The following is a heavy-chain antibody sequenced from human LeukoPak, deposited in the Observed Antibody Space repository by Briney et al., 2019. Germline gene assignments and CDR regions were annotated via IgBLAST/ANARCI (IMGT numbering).Heavy chain of an antibody. CDR1: GGSISSSSYY. Sequence: TSETLSLTCTVSGGSISSSSYYWGWIRQPPGKGLEWIGSIYYSGSTYYNPSLKSRVTISVDTSQNQFSLKLSSVTAADTAVYYCARAGGIAVPYWFDPWGQGILVTVSS. CDR3: ARAGGIAVPYWFDP. D-gene: IGHD6-19*01. CDR2: IYYSGST. J-gene: IGHJ5*02. V-gene: IGHV4-39*07.